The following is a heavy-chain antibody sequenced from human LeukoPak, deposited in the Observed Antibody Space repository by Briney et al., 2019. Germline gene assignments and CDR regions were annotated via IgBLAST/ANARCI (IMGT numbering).Heavy chain of an antibody. J-gene: IGHJ4*02. CDR2: ISYSGST. Sequence: SETLSLTCTVSGGSISSYYWSWIRQPPGKGLEWIGYISYSGSTNYNPSLRSRVTMTRDTSTTTVYMELSSLRSEDTAVYYCAGSSVERQQLVRFDYWGQGTLVTVSS. CDR1: GGSISSYY. CDR3: AGSSVERQQLVRFDY. D-gene: IGHD6-13*01. V-gene: IGHV4-59*03.